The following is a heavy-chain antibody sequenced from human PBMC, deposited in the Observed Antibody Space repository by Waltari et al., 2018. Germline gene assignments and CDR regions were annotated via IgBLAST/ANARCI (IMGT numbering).Heavy chain of an antibody. CDR3: ARDLGGGPDPLRDYYYYYMDV. Sequence: QVQLQESGPGLVKPSETLSLTCTVSGGSISSYYWSWIRQPAGRGLEWIGRIYTSGSPNYNPPRKSRVTMSVDTSKNHFSLKLSSVTAADTAVYYCARDLGGGPDPLRDYYYYYMDVWGKGTTVTVSS. D-gene: IGHD3-10*01. V-gene: IGHV4-4*07. CDR2: IYTSGSP. CDR1: GGSISSYY. J-gene: IGHJ6*03.